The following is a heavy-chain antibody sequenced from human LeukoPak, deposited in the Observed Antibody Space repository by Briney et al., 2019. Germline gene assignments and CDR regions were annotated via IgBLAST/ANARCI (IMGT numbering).Heavy chain of an antibody. J-gene: IGHJ5*02. CDR1: GGSISSYY. CDR2: IYTSGST. V-gene: IGHV4-4*07. CDR3: ARVNSMVRGVKGWFDP. D-gene: IGHD3-10*01. Sequence: PSETLSLTCTVSGGSISSYYWSWIRQPAGKGLEWIGRIYTSGSTNYNPSLKSRVTMSVDTSKNQFSLKLSSVTAADTAVYYCARVNSMVRGVKGWFDPWGQGTLVTVSS.